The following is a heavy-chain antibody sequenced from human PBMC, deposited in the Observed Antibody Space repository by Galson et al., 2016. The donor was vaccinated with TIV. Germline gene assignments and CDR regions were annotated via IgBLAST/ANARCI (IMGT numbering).Heavy chain of an antibody. Sequence: SVKASCKASGGTLTNYAFNWVRQAPGQGLEWMGGFLPISRSANYAQAFQGRVTFTTDESTTTTYMELSSLRSDDTAVYYCARDVPCGGACYFFDYWGQGTLVTVSA. CDR1: GGTLTNYA. V-gene: IGHV1-69*05. CDR2: FLPISRSA. CDR3: ARDVPCGGACYFFDY. D-gene: IGHD2-21*02. J-gene: IGHJ4*02.